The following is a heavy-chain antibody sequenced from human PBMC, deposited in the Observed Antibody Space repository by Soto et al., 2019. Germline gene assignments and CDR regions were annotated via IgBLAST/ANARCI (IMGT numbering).Heavy chain of an antibody. CDR1: GFTVSRYD. Sequence: QLVESGGGLFQAGGSTRLSCLASGFTVSRYDMAWVRQAPGKGLEWASIIQTGGATYYTDSAQGRFTISRDNSRTTVYLQMNSLRDEDTAMYYCARDDILVIPGGSYNYGMDVWGHGTTVTVSS. V-gene: IGHV3-66*03. D-gene: IGHD2-2*01. J-gene: IGHJ6*02. CDR3: ARDDILVIPGGSYNYGMDV. CDR2: IQTGGAT.